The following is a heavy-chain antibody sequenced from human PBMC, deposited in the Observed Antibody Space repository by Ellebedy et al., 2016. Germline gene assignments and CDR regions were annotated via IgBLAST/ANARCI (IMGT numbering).Heavy chain of an antibody. CDR2: INHSGST. V-gene: IGHV4-34*01. D-gene: IGHD2-2*01. Sequence: GSLRLXCAVYGGSFSGYYWSWIRQPPGKGLEWIGEINHSGSTNYNPSLKSRVTISVDTSKNQFSLKLSSVTAADTAVYYCARCPRYCSSTCFDYWGQGTLVTVSS. J-gene: IGHJ4*02. CDR1: GGSFSGYY. CDR3: ARCPRYCSSTCFDY.